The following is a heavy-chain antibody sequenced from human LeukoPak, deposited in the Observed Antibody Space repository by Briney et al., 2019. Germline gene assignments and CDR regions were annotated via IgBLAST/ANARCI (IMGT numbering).Heavy chain of an antibody. CDR1: GFTVSSHW. Sequence: GGSLRLSCAASGFTVSSHWMNWVRQPPGKGLVWVSHINSDESITNYADSVKGRFTISRDNAKNTLYLQMNSLRDDDTAVYYCARGGQSGLGYWGQGTLVTVSS. V-gene: IGHV3-74*01. CDR2: INSDESIT. CDR3: ARGGQSGLGY. J-gene: IGHJ4*02. D-gene: IGHD3-10*01.